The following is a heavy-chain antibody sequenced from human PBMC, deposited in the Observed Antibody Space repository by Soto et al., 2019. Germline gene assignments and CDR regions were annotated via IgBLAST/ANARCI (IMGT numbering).Heavy chain of an antibody. V-gene: IGHV3-33*01. D-gene: IGHD2-15*01. CDR3: ARDGYCSGGSCYSVPVFDY. CDR2: RWYAGSTK. CDR1: GFTFSSYG. J-gene: IGHJ4*02. Sequence: QVQLVESGGGVVQPGRSLRLSCAASGFTFSSYGIHWVRQAPGQGLEWVAGRWYAGSTKYYADSVKGRFTISRDNYKNTLYLQMNSMRAEDTAVYYCARDGYCSGGSCYSVPVFDYWGQGTLVTVSS.